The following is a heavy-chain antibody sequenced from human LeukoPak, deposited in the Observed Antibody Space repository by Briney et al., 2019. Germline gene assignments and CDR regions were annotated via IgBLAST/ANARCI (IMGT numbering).Heavy chain of an antibody. V-gene: IGHV3-74*01. CDR1: GFTFSSYW. CDR3: ARDDRKLVHYYYYGMDV. D-gene: IGHD6-6*01. J-gene: IGHJ6*02. CDR2: INSDGSST. Sequence: GGSLRLSCAASGFTFSSYWMHWVRQAPGKGLVWVSRINSDGSSTSYADSVKGRFTISRDNAKNTLYLQMNSLRAEDTAVYYCARDDRKLVHYYYYGMDVWGQGTTVTVSS.